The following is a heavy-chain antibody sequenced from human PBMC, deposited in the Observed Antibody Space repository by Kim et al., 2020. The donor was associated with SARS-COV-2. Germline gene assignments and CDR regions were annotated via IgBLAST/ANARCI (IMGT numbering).Heavy chain of an antibody. D-gene: IGHD7-27*01. Sequence: GGSLRLSCAVSGFTFSDYYMDWVRQVPGKGLEWVGRSRNKANSYSTEYAQSVKGRFTTSRDDSKNSLYLQMNSLKTEDTAVYYCTRVSSWGNYFDYWGQGTLDTVSS. J-gene: IGHJ4*02. CDR3: TRVSSWGNYFDY. CDR2: SRNKANSYST. CDR1: GFTFSDYY. V-gene: IGHV3-72*01.